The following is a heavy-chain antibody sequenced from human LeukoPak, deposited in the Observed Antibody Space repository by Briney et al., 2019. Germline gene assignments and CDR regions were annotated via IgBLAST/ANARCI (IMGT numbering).Heavy chain of an antibody. CDR2: ISGNGGST. CDR1: GFTISSNC. V-gene: IGHV3-23*01. Sequence: GGSLRLSCVASGFTISSNCMSWVRQAPGKGLEWVSGISGNGGSTYYADSVKGRFTISRDNSKNTLYVQMNSLRAEDTAIYYCALVTTDRPFDYWGQGTLVTVSS. D-gene: IGHD4-17*01. CDR3: ALVTTDRPFDY. J-gene: IGHJ4*02.